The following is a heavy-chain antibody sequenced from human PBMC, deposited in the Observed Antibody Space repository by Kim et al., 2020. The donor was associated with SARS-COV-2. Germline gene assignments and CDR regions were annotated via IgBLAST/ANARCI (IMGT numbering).Heavy chain of an antibody. Sequence: GGSLRLSCAASGFTFSNYAMTWVRQAPGGGLEWVSGISGSGDSTYYADSVKGRFTISRDNSKNTLYLRMNGLRAEDTAVYYCARTRSCSSSSCYVDYWGQGTLVTVSS. CDR2: ISGSGDST. D-gene: IGHD2-2*01. V-gene: IGHV3-23*01. J-gene: IGHJ4*02. CDR1: GFTFSNYA. CDR3: ARTRSCSSSSCYVDY.